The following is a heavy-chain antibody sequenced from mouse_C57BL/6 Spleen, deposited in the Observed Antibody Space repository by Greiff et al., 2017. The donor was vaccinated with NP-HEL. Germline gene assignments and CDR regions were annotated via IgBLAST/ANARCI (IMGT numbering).Heavy chain of an antibody. CDR1: GFTFSDYG. J-gene: IGHJ4*01. CDR2: ISSGSSTI. Sequence: DVKLVESGGGLVKPGGSLKLSCAASGFTFSDYGMHWVRQAPEKGLEWVAYISSGSSTIYYADTVKGRFTISRDNAKNTLFLQMTSLRSEDTAMYYCARRRHYDDAMDYWGQGTSVTVSS. V-gene: IGHV5-17*01. CDR3: ARRRHYDDAMDY. D-gene: IGHD1-2*01.